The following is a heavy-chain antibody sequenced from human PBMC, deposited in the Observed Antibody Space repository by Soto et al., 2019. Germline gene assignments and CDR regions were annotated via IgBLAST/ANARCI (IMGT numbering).Heavy chain of an antibody. D-gene: IGHD2-8*01. J-gene: IGHJ3*02. CDR3: ARSVVLMVYADDAFDI. CDR1: GGTFSSYA. CDR2: IIPIFGTA. Sequence: QVQLVQSGAEVKKPGSSVKVSCKASGGTFSSYAISWVRQAPGQGLEWMGGIIPIFGTANYAQKFQGRVTITADKSTSTAYMELSSLRSEDTAVYYCARSVVLMVYADDAFDIWGQGTIVPVSS. V-gene: IGHV1-69*06.